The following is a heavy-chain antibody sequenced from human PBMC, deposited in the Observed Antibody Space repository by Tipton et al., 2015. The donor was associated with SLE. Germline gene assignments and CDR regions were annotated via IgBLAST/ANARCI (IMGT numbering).Heavy chain of an antibody. CDR1: GGSISSDS. Sequence: TLSLTCTVSGGSISSDSRNWIRQPPGKGLEWIGYIYYSGSPNYNPSLKSRLTISGDMSKNQISLKLSSVTAADTAVYYCARGVYDFLTGPKRYDPWGQGPLVTVSS. CDR3: ARGVYDFLTGPKRYDP. D-gene: IGHD3-9*01. J-gene: IGHJ5*02. CDR2: IYYSGSP. V-gene: IGHV4-59*01.